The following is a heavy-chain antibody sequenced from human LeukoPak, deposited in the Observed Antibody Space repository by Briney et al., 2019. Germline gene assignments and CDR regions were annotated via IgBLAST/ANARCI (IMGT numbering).Heavy chain of an antibody. J-gene: IGHJ4*02. CDR1: GYTLTELS. Sequence: ASVKVSCKVSGYTLTELSMHWVRQAPGKGLEWMGGFDPEDGETIYAQKFQGRVTMTEDTSTDTAYMELSSLRSEDTAVYYCATAGYSYGYFDYWGLGTLVTVSS. V-gene: IGHV1-24*01. CDR3: ATAGYSYGYFDY. CDR2: FDPEDGET. D-gene: IGHD5-18*01.